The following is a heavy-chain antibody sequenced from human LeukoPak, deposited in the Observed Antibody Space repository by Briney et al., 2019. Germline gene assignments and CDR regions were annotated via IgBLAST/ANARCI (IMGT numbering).Heavy chain of an antibody. CDR1: GGTFSSYA. CDR2: IIPMFGTA. D-gene: IGHD3-10*01. J-gene: IGHJ4*02. V-gene: IGHV1-69*06. Sequence: SVKVSCKASGGTFSSYAISWVRQAPGQGLEWKGGIIPMFGTANYAQKFQGRVTITADKSTSTAYMELSSLRSEDTAVYYCARAYYYGSGRRYYFDYWGQGTLVTVSS. CDR3: ARAYYYGSGRRYYFDY.